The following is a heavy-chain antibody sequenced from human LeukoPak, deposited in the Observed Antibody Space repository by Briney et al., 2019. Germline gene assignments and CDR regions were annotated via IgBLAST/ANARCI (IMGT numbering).Heavy chain of an antibody. J-gene: IGHJ4*02. CDR2: IKQDGSEK. Sequence: GSPRLSCAASGFTFSSYWMSWVRQAPGKGLEWVANIKQDGSEKYYVDSVKGRFTISRDNAKNSLYLQMNSLRAEDTAVYYCARTLYYYDSSGYYSDYWGQGTLVTVSS. D-gene: IGHD3-22*01. CDR1: GFTFSSYW. V-gene: IGHV3-7*01. CDR3: ARTLYYYDSSGYYSDY.